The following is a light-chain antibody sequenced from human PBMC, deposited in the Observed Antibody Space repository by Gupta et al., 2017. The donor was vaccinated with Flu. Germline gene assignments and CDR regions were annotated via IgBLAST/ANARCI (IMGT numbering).Light chain of an antibody. CDR3: AAWDDSLSGRV. V-gene: IGLV1-47*01. CDR1: SSNIGSNY. CDR2: RNS. J-gene: IGLJ3*02. Sequence: SVLTQPPSASGTPGQRVTISCSGSSSNIGSNYIYWYQQLPGTAPKLLIYRNSQRPSGVPDRFSGSKSGTSASLAISGLRSEDEADYYCAAWDDSLSGRVFGGGTRLTVL.